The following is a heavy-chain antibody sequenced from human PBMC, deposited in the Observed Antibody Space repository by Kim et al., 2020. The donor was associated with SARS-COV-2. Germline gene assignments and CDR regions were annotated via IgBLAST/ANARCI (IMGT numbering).Heavy chain of an antibody. J-gene: IGHJ4*02. V-gene: IGHV3-21*01. CDR3: ARGWYYGSGSYNYYFDY. Sequence: GGSLRLSCAAPGFTFSSYSMNWVRQAPGKGLEWVSSISSSSSYIYYADSVKGRFTISRDNAKNSLYLQMNSLRAEDTAVYYCARGWYYGSGSYNYYFDYWGQGTLVTVSS. D-gene: IGHD3-10*01. CDR2: ISSSSSYI. CDR1: GFTFSSYS.